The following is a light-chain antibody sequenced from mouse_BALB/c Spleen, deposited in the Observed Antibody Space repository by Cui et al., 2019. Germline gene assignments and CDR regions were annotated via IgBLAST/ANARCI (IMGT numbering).Light chain of an antibody. CDR3: QQWSSNTPGVT. CDR1: SSVSY. V-gene: IGKV4-68*01. CDR2: LTS. Sequence: QIVLTQSPALMSASPGEKVTMTCSASSSVSYMYWYQQKPRSSPKPWIYLTSNLASGVPARFSGSGSGTSYSLTISSMEAEDAATYYCQQWSSNTPGVTFGSGTKLEIK. J-gene: IGKJ4*01.